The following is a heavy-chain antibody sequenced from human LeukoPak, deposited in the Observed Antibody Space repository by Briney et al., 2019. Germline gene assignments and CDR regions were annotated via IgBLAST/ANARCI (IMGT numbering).Heavy chain of an antibody. D-gene: IGHD5-24*01. Sequence: SETLSLTCTVSGGSISTYYWGWIRQAAGKGLEWIGRIYTSGSTNYNPSLQSRVTMSVDTSKNQFSLKLSSVTAADTAVYYCARDRDGYAYSFDYRGQGTLVTVSS. CDR3: ARDRDGYAYSFDY. CDR1: GGSISTYY. J-gene: IGHJ4*02. CDR2: IYTSGST. V-gene: IGHV4-4*07.